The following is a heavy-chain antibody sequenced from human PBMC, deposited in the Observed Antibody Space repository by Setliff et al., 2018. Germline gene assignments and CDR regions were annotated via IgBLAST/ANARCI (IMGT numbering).Heavy chain of an antibody. D-gene: IGHD3-10*01. CDR1: GGSIGSASYY. J-gene: IGHJ4*02. CDR2: IYTGGST. V-gene: IGHV4-61*02. Sequence: SETLSLTCTVSGGSIGSASYYWSWIRQTAGKGLEWIGRIYTGGSTKYNSSLKSRVTISLDTSKNQFSLKVTSVTAADTAVYYCARDRTYYGSGTYTRWFDYWGQGTLVTVSS. CDR3: ARDRTYYGSGTYTRWFDY.